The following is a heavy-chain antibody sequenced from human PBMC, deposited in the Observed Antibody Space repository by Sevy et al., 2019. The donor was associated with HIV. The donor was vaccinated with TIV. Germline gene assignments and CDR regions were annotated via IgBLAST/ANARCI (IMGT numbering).Heavy chain of an antibody. CDR1: GFSRYD. CDR2: ISYDGSNK. J-gene: IGHJ4*02. Sequence: GGSLRLSCAASGFSRYDIHWVRQAPGKGLEWVAVISYDGSNKHYADSVKGRFTISRDNSKNTLFLQMNSLRAEDTAAYYCAKDLGTITCYDYWGQGTQVTVSS. CDR3: AKDLGTITCYDY. V-gene: IGHV3-30*18. D-gene: IGHD2-15*01.